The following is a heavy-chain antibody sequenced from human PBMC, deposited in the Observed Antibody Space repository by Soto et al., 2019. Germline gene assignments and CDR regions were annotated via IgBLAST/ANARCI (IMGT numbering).Heavy chain of an antibody. CDR2: VYYSGST. CDR3: ATATQGGRRLDS. V-gene: IGHV4-61*01. Sequence: QVHLQESGPGQVKPSATLSLTCTVSGGSVSSASYYWSWIRQPPGKGLEWIGYVYYSGSTNYNPSLKSRVTISVDTSKNQFSLNLTSVTAADTAVYYCATATQGGRRLDSWGQGTLLTVSS. J-gene: IGHJ4*02. D-gene: IGHD3-16*01. CDR1: GGSVSSASYY.